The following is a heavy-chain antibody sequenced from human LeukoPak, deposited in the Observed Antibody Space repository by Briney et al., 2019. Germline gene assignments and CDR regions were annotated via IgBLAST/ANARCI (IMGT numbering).Heavy chain of an antibody. CDR3: AREVNVWNLLYNYYMDV. D-gene: IGHD1-1*01. Sequence: GGSLRLSCAASGFVFSDYCMTWIRQAPGKGLEWVAHIDVRGDSILYADSVKGRFTISRDSAKNSLYLQMNSLRAEDTAVYYCAREVNVWNLLYNYYMDVWGKGTTVTVSS. J-gene: IGHJ6*03. CDR2: IDVRGDSI. CDR1: GFVFSDYC. V-gene: IGHV3-11*01.